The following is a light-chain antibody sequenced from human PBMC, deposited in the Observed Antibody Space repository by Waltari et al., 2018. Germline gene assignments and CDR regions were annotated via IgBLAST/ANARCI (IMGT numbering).Light chain of an antibody. Sequence: QSALTQPASVSGSPGQSLTIPCPGSPSYIGTYEFVSWSQPHPGKAPKLIIYEVIFGPSGVSNRFSGSKSGNTASLTVSGLQAEDEAVYYCSSYTLKNTVIFGGGTKLTVL. CDR3: SSYTLKNTVI. V-gene: IGLV2-14*01. J-gene: IGLJ2*01. CDR2: EVI. CDR1: PSYIGTYEF.